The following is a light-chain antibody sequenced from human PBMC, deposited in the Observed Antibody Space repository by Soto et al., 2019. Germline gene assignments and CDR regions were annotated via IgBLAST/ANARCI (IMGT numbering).Light chain of an antibody. CDR1: QSISSW. J-gene: IGKJ1*01. CDR3: QQYNDNWT. V-gene: IGKV1-5*03. CDR2: KAS. Sequence: DIQMTQSPSTLSAAVGDRVTITCRASQSISSWLAWHQQKPGKAPRLLIYKASNLESGVPSRFSGSGSGTEFTLTITSLQPDDSATYYCQQYNDNWTFGQGTKVEIK.